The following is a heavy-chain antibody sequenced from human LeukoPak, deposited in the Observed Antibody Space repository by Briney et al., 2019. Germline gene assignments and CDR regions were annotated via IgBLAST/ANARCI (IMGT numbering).Heavy chain of an antibody. CDR2: ISSNGGIT. D-gene: IGHD4-17*01. CDR3: AKAVGTSVTYFDY. V-gene: IGHV3-23*01. CDR1: GFTFSNHA. J-gene: IGHJ4*02. Sequence: PGGSLRLSCAASGFTFSNHAMGWVRQAPGKGLDWVSGISSNGGITYYADSVRGRFTISRDSSQNTLYLQMNSLRAEDTAVYYCAKAVGTSVTYFDYWGQGTLVAVSS.